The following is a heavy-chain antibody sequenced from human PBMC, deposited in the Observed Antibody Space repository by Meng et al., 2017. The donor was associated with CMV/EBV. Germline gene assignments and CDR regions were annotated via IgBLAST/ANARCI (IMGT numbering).Heavy chain of an antibody. CDR1: GFTFSSYG. CDR3: AKDLFVDTAMVTGYYYGMDV. Sequence: GESLKISCAASGFTFSSYGMHWVRQAPVKGLEWVAFIRYDGSNKYYADSVKGRFTISRDNSKNTLYLQMNSLRAEDTAVYYCAKDLFVDTAMVTGYYYGMDVWGQGTTVTVSS. J-gene: IGHJ6*02. V-gene: IGHV3-30*02. CDR2: IRYDGSNK. D-gene: IGHD5-18*01.